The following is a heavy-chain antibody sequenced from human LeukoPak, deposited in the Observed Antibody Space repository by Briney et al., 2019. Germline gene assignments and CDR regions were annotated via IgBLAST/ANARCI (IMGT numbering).Heavy chain of an antibody. J-gene: IGHJ4*02. CDR1: GGSISSGDYY. Sequence: PSETLSLTCTVSGGSISSGDYYWSWIRQPPGKGLEWIGYIYYSGSTYYNPSLKSRVTISVDTSKNQFSLKLSSVTAADTAVYYCARAKKEGDYGDLSDYWGQGTLVTVSS. CDR2: IYYSGST. V-gene: IGHV4-30-4*01. D-gene: IGHD4-17*01. CDR3: ARAKKEGDYGDLSDY.